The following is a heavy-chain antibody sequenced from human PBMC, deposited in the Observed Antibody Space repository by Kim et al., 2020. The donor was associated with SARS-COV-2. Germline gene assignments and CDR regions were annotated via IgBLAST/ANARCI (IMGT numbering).Heavy chain of an antibody. CDR1: GGSISSYY. V-gene: IGHV4-59*01. D-gene: IGHD6-19*01. Sequence: SETLSLTCTVSGGSISSYYWSWIRQPPGKGLEWIGYIYYSGSTNYNPSLKSRVTISVDTSKNQFSLKLSSVTAADTAVYYCARVDRLSSGWTEYYFDYWGQGTLVTVSS. CDR3: ARVDRLSSGWTEYYFDY. CDR2: IYYSGST. J-gene: IGHJ4*02.